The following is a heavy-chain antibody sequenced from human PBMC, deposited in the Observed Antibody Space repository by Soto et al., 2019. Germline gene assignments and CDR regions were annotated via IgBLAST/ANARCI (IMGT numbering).Heavy chain of an antibody. J-gene: IGHJ6*02. CDR3: AKDRASGRHYYYYGMDV. CDR2: ISYDGSNK. Sequence: QVQLVESGGGVVQPGRSLRLSCAASGFTFSSYGMHWVRQAPGKGLEWVAVISYDGSNKYYADSVKGRFTISRDNSKNSLYLQMNGLRAEDTAVYYCAKDRASGRHYYYYGMDVWGQGTTVTVSS. D-gene: IGHD6-19*01. CDR1: GFTFSSYG. V-gene: IGHV3-30*18.